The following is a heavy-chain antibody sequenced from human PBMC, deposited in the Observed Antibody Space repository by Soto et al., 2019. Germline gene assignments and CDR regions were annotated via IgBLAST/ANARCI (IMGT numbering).Heavy chain of an antibody. J-gene: IGHJ4*02. CDR1: GFTFSSYS. CDR2: ISSSSSYI. V-gene: IGHV3-21*01. Sequence: GGSLRLSCAASGFTFSSYSMNWVRQAPGKGLKWVSSISSSSSYIYYADSVKGRFTISRDNAKNSLYLQMNSLRAEDTAVYYCAGVGQQWLSGWVDYWGQGTLVTVSS. D-gene: IGHD6-19*01. CDR3: AGVGQQWLSGWVDY.